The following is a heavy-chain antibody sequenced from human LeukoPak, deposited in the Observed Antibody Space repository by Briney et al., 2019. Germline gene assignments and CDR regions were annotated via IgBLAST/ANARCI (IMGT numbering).Heavy chain of an antibody. Sequence: TGGSLRLSCAASGFTFTSYWMSWVRQAPGKGLEWVSYITFSSSIIYYADSVKGRFTISRDNAKNSLYLQMNSLRAEDTAVYYCARDRLHYGEYEKTFDYWGQGTLVSVSS. V-gene: IGHV3-48*01. CDR2: ITFSSSII. D-gene: IGHD4-17*01. J-gene: IGHJ4*02. CDR1: GFTFTSYW. CDR3: ARDRLHYGEYEKTFDY.